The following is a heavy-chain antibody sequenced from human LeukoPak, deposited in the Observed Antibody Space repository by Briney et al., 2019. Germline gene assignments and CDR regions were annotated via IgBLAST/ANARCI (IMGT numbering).Heavy chain of an antibody. D-gene: IGHD6-19*01. CDR2: IIPIFGTA. CDR1: GGTFSSYA. V-gene: IGHV1-69*13. J-gene: IGHJ4*02. CDR3: ASHLGYSSGWYDY. Sequence: SVKVSCKASGGTFSSYAISWVRQAPGQGLEWMGGIIPIFGTANYAQKFQGRVTITADESTSTAYMELSSLGSEDTAVYYCASHLGYSSGWYDYWGQGTLVTVSS.